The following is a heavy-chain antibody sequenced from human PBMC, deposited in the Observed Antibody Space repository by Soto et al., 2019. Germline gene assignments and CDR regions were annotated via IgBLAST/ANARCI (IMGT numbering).Heavy chain of an antibody. CDR2: INPNSGGT. D-gene: IGHD3-9*01. V-gene: IGHV1-2*04. CDR1: GYTFTGYY. J-gene: IGHJ4*02. CDR3: ARGSGVVKYFDT. Sequence: ASVKVSCKASGYTFTGYYLHWVRQAPGQGLEWMGWINPNSGGTNYAQNFQGWVTMTRDTSISTVHMELSKLRSDDTAVYYCARGSGVVKYFDTWGQEALLTISS.